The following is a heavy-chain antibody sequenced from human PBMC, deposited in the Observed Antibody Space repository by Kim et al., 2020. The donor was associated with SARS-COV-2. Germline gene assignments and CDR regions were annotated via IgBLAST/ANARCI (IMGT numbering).Heavy chain of an antibody. D-gene: IGHD3-10*01. Sequence: GRFTISRDNAKNSLYLQMNSLRAEDTAVYYCVRDFGGSSALFYYYYMDVWGKGTTVTVSS. V-gene: IGHV3-11*06. J-gene: IGHJ6*03. CDR3: VRDFGGSSALFYYYYMDV.